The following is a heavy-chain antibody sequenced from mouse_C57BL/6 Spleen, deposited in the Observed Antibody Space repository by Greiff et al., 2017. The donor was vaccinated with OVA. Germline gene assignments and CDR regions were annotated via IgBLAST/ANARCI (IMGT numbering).Heavy chain of an antibody. CDR3: ARGLGGENYFDY. Sequence: VQLQQPGAELVRPGSSVKLSCKASGYTFTSYWMHWVKQRPIQGLEWIGNIDPSDSETHYNQKFKDKATLTVDKSSSTAYMQLSSLTSEDSAVYYCARGLGGENYFDYWGQGTTLTVSS. D-gene: IGHD3-3*01. J-gene: IGHJ2*01. V-gene: IGHV1-52*01. CDR1: GYTFTSYW. CDR2: IDPSDSET.